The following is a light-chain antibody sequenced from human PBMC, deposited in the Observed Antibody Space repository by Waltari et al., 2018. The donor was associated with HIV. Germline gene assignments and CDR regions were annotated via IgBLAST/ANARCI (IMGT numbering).Light chain of an antibody. Sequence: QSALTQPPSASGTPGPRVTIPCSGSSSNVGRNAVYWYQKFPGSAPQLVIYRDNQRPPGVSDRFSCSKSGGAASLAIGGLRSEDEADFYCSTWDDSLKDVLFGGGTKLTVL. J-gene: IGLJ2*01. CDR1: SSNVGRNA. V-gene: IGLV1-47*01. CDR2: RDN. CDR3: STWDDSLKDVL.